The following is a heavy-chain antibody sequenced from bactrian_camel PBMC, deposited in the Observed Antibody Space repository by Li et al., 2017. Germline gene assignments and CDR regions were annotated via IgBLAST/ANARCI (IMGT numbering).Heavy chain of an antibody. CDR2: IVSDGSNT. D-gene: IGHD1*01. CDR3: AVDRWSDSLGGCG. V-gene: IGHV3-2*01. CDR1: GLTLSTHY. J-gene: IGHJ4*01. Sequence: VQLVESGGGLVQPGGSLRLSCAASGLTLSTHYISWVRQAPGKGLEWVSSIVSDGSNTYYAASVKGRFAISQDNAENTVYLQMNSLKSEDTGVYYCAVDRWSDSLGGCGRGQGTQVTVS.